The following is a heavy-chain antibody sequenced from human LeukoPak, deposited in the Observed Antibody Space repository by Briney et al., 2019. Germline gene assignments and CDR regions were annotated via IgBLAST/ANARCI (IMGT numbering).Heavy chain of an antibody. CDR3: VRGLDYFDY. J-gene: IGHJ4*02. CDR2: ITGSGGNT. CDR1: GFIFSNYA. D-gene: IGHD6-6*01. Sequence: GGSLRLSCAASGFIFSNYAMGWGRQAPGKGLEWVSSITGSGGNTSYADSVKGRFTFSRDNSKNTLHLQMNSLRAEDTAVYYCVRGLDYFDYWGQGTLVTVSS. V-gene: IGHV3-23*01.